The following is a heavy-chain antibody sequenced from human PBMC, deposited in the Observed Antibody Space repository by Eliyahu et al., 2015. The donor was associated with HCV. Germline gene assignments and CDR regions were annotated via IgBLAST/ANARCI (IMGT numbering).Heavy chain of an antibody. CDR2: IYAGGST. V-gene: IGHV3-53*02. J-gene: IGHJ3*02. CDR1: EFTVSTNY. Sequence: EVQVVETGGGLIQPGGSLRLSCAASEFTVSTNYMSWVQAPGKGLEWVSVIYAGGSTYYADSVKGRFTISRDNSKNTVYLQMNSLRAEDTAVYYCARSRAFDIWGQGTMVTVSS. CDR3: ARSRAFDI.